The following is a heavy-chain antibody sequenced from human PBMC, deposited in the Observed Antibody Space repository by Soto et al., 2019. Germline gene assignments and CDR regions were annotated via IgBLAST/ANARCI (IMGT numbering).Heavy chain of an antibody. V-gene: IGHV3-21*01. J-gene: IGHJ6*02. Sequence: PGGSLRLSCAASGFTFSSYSLNWVRQAPGKGLEWVSSISGGGRDIKYGDSVKGRFIISRDNAMDPLHLQMYSLRADDTAIYFCATSLAVQLGYYGMDVWGPGTTVTVSS. D-gene: IGHD6-6*01. CDR1: GFTFSSYS. CDR2: ISGGGRDI. CDR3: ATSLAVQLGYYGMDV.